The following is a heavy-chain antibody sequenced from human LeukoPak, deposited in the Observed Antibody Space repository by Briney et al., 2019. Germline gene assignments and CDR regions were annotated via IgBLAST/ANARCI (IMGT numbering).Heavy chain of an antibody. Sequence: GGSLRLSCAASGFTFSIYSMNWVRQAPGKGLEWVSYISSSSSNIYYADSVKGRFTISRDNAKNTLYLQMNSLRDEDTAVYYCAREGGYSSSWYWDRNYGMDVWGQGTTVTVSS. V-gene: IGHV3-48*02. CDR2: ISSSSSNI. CDR3: AREGGYSSSWYWDRNYGMDV. J-gene: IGHJ6*02. CDR1: GFTFSIYS. D-gene: IGHD6-13*01.